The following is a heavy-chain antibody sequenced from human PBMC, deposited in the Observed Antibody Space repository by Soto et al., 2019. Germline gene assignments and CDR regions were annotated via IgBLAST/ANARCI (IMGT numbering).Heavy chain of an antibody. Sequence: EVQLVESGGGLVQPGGSLRLSCAASGFTVSSNYMSWVRKAPGKGLEWVSIIYSGGSTYYADSVKGRFTISRDNSKNTLYLLMNSLRAEDTAMYYCARMVGGSRWNLNWFDLWGQGTLVTVSS. CDR1: GFTVSSNY. CDR2: IYSGGST. CDR3: ARMVGGSRWNLNWFDL. V-gene: IGHV3-66*01. D-gene: IGHD6-13*01. J-gene: IGHJ5*02.